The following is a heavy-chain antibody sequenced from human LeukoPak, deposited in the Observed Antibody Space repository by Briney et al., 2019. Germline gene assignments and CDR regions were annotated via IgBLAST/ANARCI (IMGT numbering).Heavy chain of an antibody. CDR1: GGSISSSSYY. Sequence: PSETLSLTCTVSGGSISSSSYYWGWIRQPPGKGLEWIGSIYYSGSTYYNPSLKSRVTISVDTSKNQFSLKLSSVTAADTAVYYCASLPYYYDSSGYHWGQGTLVTVSS. J-gene: IGHJ1*01. CDR2: IYYSGST. V-gene: IGHV4-39*01. CDR3: ASLPYYYDSSGYH. D-gene: IGHD3-22*01.